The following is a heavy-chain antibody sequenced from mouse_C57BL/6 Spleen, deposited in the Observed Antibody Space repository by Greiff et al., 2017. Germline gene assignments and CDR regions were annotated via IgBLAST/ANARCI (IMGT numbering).Heavy chain of an antibody. CDR3: ARNRNYSNYWYFDV. V-gene: IGHV2-9-1*01. D-gene: IGHD2-5*01. Sequence: QVQLKQSGPGLVAPSQSLSITCTVSGFSLTSYAISWVRQPPGKGLEWLGVIWTGGGTNYNSALKSRLSISKDNSKSQVFLKMNSLQTDDTARYYCARNRNYSNYWYFDVWGTGTTVTVSS. CDR1: GFSLTSYA. J-gene: IGHJ1*03. CDR2: IWTGGGT.